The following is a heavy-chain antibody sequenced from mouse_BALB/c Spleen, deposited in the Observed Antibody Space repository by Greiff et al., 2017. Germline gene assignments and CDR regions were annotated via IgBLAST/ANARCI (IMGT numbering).Heavy chain of an antibody. D-gene: IGHD2-1*01. CDR2: IDPENGNT. J-gene: IGHJ4*01. CDR1: GFNIKDYY. CDR3: ASYGNYAMDY. V-gene: IGHV14-1*02. Sequence: EVKLEESGAELVRPGALVKLSCKASGFNIKDYYMHWVKQRPEQGLEWIGWIDPENGNTIYDPKIQGKASITADTSSNTAYLQLSSLTSEDTAVYYCASYGNYAMDYWGQGTSVTVSS.